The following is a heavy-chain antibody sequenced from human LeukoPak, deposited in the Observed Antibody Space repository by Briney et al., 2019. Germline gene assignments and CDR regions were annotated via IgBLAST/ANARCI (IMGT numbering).Heavy chain of an antibody. D-gene: IGHD3-10*01. CDR2: IYYSGST. V-gene: IGHV4-59*01. CDR3: ARVLLWFGERRSDP. Sequence: SETLSLTCTVSGGSISSYYWSWIWQPPGKGREWSGYIYYSGSTNYNPSLKSRVNISVATSKNQFSLKLSSVTAADTAVYYCARVLLWFGERRSDPWGQGTLVTVSS. J-gene: IGHJ5*02. CDR1: GGSISSYY.